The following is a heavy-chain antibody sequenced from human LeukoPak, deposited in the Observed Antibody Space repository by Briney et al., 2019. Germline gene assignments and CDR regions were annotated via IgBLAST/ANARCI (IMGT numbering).Heavy chain of an antibody. V-gene: IGHV4-39*01. Sequence: SETLSLTCTVSGDSISSRTYCWGWIRQPPGKGLEWIGSIYYSGTTYYNPSLKSRVTISVDTSKNQFSLKLSSVTAADTAVYYCARRIRYYTGSGSYYSWFDPWGQGTLVTVSS. CDR3: ARRIRYYTGSGSYYSWFDP. D-gene: IGHD3-10*01. CDR1: GDSISSRTYC. CDR2: IYYSGTT. J-gene: IGHJ5*02.